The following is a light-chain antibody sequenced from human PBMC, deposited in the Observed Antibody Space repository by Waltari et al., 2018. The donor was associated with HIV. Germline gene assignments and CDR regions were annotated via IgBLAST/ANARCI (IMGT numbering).Light chain of an antibody. CDR3: SSFSITSTLVV. J-gene: IGLJ2*01. CDR2: DAS. CDR1: SSDIGGHNS. V-gene: IGLV2-14*03. Sequence: QSALTQPASVSGSPGQSITISCTGTSSDIGGHNSVSWYQQHPGKPPKLMIFDASNRPSGISNRFSGSKSGNTASLTISGLQADDEAHYFCSSFSITSTLVVFGGGTKLTVL.